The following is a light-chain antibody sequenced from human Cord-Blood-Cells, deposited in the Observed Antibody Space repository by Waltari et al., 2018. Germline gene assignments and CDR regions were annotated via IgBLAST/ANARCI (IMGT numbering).Light chain of an antibody. CDR1: SSDVGGYNY. J-gene: IGLJ2*01. CDR2: DVS. V-gene: IGLV2-11*01. CDR3: CCYAGSYTLV. Sequence: QSALTQPRSVSGSPGQSVTISCTGTSSDVGGYNYVSWYQQHPGKAPTLMIYDVSKRPAAVPDRFSGSKSGNTAALTISGLQAEDEADYYCCCYAGSYTLVFGGGTKLTVL.